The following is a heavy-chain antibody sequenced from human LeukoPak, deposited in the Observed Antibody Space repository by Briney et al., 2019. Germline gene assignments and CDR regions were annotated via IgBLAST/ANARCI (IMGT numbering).Heavy chain of an antibody. J-gene: IGHJ4*02. V-gene: IGHV4-4*09. Sequence: PSETLSLTCTVSGGSISSDYWSWIRQPPGKGREGIGYIYTSGSANYNPSLKSRVTISGDMSKNQFSLKLSSVTAADPAVYYCERLPRHSDSSGYYRGYYFDYWGQGTLVTVSS. CDR1: GGSISSDY. D-gene: IGHD3-22*01. CDR2: IYTSGSA. CDR3: ERLPRHSDSSGYYRGYYFDY.